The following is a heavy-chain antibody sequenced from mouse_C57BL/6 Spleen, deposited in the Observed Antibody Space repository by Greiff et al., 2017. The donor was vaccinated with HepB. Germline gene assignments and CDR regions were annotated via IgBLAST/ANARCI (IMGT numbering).Heavy chain of an antibody. D-gene: IGHD2-2*01. Sequence: EVHLVESEGGLVQPGSSMKLSCTASGFTFSDYYMAWVRQVPEKGLEWVANINYDGSSTYYLDSLKSRFIISRDNAKNILYLQMSSLKSEDTATYYCARARGGYEDYFDYWGQGTTLTVSS. CDR3: ARARGGYEDYFDY. CDR2: INYDGSST. V-gene: IGHV5-16*01. CDR1: GFTFSDYY. J-gene: IGHJ2*01.